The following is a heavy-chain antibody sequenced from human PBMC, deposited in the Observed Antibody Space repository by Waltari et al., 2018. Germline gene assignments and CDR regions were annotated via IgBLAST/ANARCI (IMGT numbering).Heavy chain of an antibody. V-gene: IGHV3-9*01. CDR1: GLPFDDYA. CDR3: AKELRSLERGFDL. Sequence: VQSGGGSVQPGKSLTPSCAASGLPFDDYAMQWVRQVPGRGMEWVSSISWNSGRIKYADSVKGRFTISRDNAKTSVYMQMNSLKIEDTAVYYCAKELRSLERGFDLWGQGTPVIVSS. J-gene: IGHJ4*02. CDR2: ISWNSGRI. D-gene: IGHD3-3*01.